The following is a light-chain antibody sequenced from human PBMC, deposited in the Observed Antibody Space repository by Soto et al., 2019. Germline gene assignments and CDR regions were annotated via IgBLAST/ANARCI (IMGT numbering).Light chain of an antibody. CDR3: SSYTTANTLNYV. CDR2: DVS. Sequence: QSVLTQPASVSASPGQSIAISCTGTSNDVGGYDYVSWYQQHPDKAPKLMIYDVSNRPSGVSSRFSGSKSGNTASLTISGLQAEDEADYYCSSYTTANTLNYVFGTGTRSPS. CDR1: SNDVGGYDY. V-gene: IGLV2-14*03. J-gene: IGLJ1*01.